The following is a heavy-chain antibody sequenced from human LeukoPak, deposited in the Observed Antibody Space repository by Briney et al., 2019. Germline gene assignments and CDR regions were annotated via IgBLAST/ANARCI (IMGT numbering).Heavy chain of an antibody. CDR1: GGSINSYY. J-gene: IGHJ4*02. Sequence: PSETLSLTCTVSGGSINSYYWSWIRQPPGKGLEWIGYIYYSGSTNYNPSLKSRVTISVDTSKNQFSLKLSSVTAADTAVYYCARGRRQGDGYNYFDYWGQGTLVTVSS. V-gene: IGHV4-59*01. D-gene: IGHD5-24*01. CDR2: IYYSGST. CDR3: ARGRRQGDGYNYFDY.